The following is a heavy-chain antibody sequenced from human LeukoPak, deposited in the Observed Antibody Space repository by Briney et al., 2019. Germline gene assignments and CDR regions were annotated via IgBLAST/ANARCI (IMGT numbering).Heavy chain of an antibody. D-gene: IGHD6-13*01. J-gene: IGHJ5*01. CDR2: IRYDGSIK. CDR1: GFTFDSYG. Sequence: GGSLRLSCAASGFTFDSYGMHWVRQAPGKGLEWVAFIRYDGSIKYYADSVKGRFTISRDNSNNTLFLQMDSLRPEDTAVYHCARDSRLFDREPQLLQETDSWGRGTLVIVSS. CDR3: ARDSRLFDREPQLLQETDS. V-gene: IGHV3-30*02.